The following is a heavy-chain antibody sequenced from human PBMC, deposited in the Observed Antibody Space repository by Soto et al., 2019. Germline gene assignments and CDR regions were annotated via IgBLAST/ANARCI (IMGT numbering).Heavy chain of an antibody. Sequence: SETLSLTCSVSGGSTSTYHWSWIRQPAGKGLEWIGRISTTGGTNYSPSLESRVTMSLDTSKNYFSLELTSVTAADTAVYYCAKGAGPPWFDPWGQGILVTVS. V-gene: IGHV4-4*07. CDR1: GGSTSTYH. CDR2: ISTTGGT. J-gene: IGHJ5*02. CDR3: AKGAGPPWFDP.